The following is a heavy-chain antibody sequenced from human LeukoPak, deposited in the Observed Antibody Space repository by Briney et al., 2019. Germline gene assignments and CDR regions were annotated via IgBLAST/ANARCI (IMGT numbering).Heavy chain of an antibody. CDR1: GFSFDSYS. D-gene: IGHD1-26*01. CDR2: ISSSGSPI. V-gene: IGHV3-48*01. J-gene: IGHJ4*02. CDR3: ARDPSGSQQDFFDY. Sequence: GGSLRLSCAASGFSFDSYSMIWVRQAPRKGLEWISYISSSGSPIYYADSVKGRFTISRDNSKNTLYLQMNSLRAEDTAVYYCARDPSGSQQDFFDYWGQGTLVTVSS.